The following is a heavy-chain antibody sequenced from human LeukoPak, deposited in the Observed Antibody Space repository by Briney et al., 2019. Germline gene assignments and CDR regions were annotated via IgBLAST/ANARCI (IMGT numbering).Heavy chain of an antibody. V-gene: IGHV1-69*05. D-gene: IGHD6-6*01. J-gene: IGHJ3*02. CDR2: IIPIFGTA. CDR3: ARDSCGSSCAFDI. CDR1: GYTFTSYG. Sequence: GASVKVSCKASGYTFTSYGINWVRQAPGQGLEWMGGIIPIFGTANCAQKFQGRVTITTDESTSTAYMELSSLRSEDTAVYYCARDSCGSSCAFDIWGQGTMVTVSS.